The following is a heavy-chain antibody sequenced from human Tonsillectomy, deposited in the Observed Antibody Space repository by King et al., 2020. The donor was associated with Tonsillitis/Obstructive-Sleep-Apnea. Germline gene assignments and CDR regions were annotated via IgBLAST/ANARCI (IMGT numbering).Heavy chain of an antibody. CDR3: GTAQLGSSPFDY. CDR2: FDPEDGET. CDR1: GYTLTELS. Sequence: QLVQSGAEVKKPGASVKVSCKVSGYTLTELSMHWVRQAPGKGLEWMGGFDPEDGETIHAQKFQGRVTMTEDTSTDTAYMELSSLRSEDPAVYYCGTAQLGSSPFDYWGQGTLVTVSS. V-gene: IGHV1-24*01. D-gene: IGHD6-6*01. J-gene: IGHJ4*02.